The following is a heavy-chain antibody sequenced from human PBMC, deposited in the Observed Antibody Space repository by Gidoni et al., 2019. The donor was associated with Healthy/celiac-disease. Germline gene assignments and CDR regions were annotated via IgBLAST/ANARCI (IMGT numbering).Heavy chain of an antibody. D-gene: IGHD5-12*01. Sequence: QLQLQESAPGLVKPSETLSLTCPVSGGSISSSSYYWGWIRQPPGKGLEWIGSIYYSGSTYYNPSLKSRVTISVDTSKNQFSLKLSSVTAADTAVYYCARHRVATLFDYWGQGTLVTVSS. V-gene: IGHV4-39*01. CDR2: IYYSGST. J-gene: IGHJ4*02. CDR1: GGSISSSSYY. CDR3: ARHRVATLFDY.